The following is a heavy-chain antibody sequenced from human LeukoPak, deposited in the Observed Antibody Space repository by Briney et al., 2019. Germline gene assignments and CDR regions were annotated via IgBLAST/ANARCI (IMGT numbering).Heavy chain of an antibody. Sequence: GGSLRLSCTAYGFTVSSNYMSWVRQAPGKGLEWVSVIYSGGSTYYADSVKGRFTISRDNSKNTLYLQMNSLRAEDTAVYYCARLDMDYYDSSGYGFDYWGQGTLVTVSS. CDR3: ARLDMDYYDSSGYGFDY. V-gene: IGHV3-53*01. CDR1: GFTVSSNY. D-gene: IGHD3-22*01. J-gene: IGHJ4*02. CDR2: IYSGGST.